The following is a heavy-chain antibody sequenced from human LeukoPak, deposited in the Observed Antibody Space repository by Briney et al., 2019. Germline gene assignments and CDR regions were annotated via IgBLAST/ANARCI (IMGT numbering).Heavy chain of an antibody. CDR3: ARVSGSGSYYIGY. CDR2: IYSGGST. Sequence: GGSLRLSCAASGFTVSSNYMSWVRQAPGKGLEWVSVIYSGGSTYYADSVKGRFTISRHNSKNTLYLQMNSLRAEDTAVYYCARVSGSGSYYIGYWGQGTLDTVSS. V-gene: IGHV3-53*04. J-gene: IGHJ4*02. D-gene: IGHD3-10*01. CDR1: GFTVSSNY.